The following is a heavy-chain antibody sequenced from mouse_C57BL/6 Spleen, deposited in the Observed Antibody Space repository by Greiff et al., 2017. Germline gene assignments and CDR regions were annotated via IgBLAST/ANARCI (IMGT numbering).Heavy chain of an antibody. Sequence: VQLQESGAELVRPGASVTLSCKASGYTFTDYEMHWVKQTPVHGLEWIGAIDPETGGTAYNQKFKGKAILTADKSSSTAYMELRSLTSEDSAVXYCHYDYRAYWGQGTLVTVSA. V-gene: IGHV1-15*01. J-gene: IGHJ3*01. CDR2: IDPETGGT. CDR1: GYTFTDYE. CDR3: HYDYRAY. D-gene: IGHD2-4*01.